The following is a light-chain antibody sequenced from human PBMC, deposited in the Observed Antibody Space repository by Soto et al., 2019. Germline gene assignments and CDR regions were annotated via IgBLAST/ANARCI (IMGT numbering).Light chain of an antibody. V-gene: IGKV1-39*01. CDR1: QSISSY. CDR2: AAS. J-gene: IGKJ5*01. CDR3: QQSYSTPIT. Sequence: QMTQSPSSLSASVGDRVTITCRASQSISSYLNWYQQKPGKAPKLLIYAASSLQSGVPSRFSGSGSGTDFTLTISSLQPEDFATYYCQQSYSTPITFGQGTRLEIK.